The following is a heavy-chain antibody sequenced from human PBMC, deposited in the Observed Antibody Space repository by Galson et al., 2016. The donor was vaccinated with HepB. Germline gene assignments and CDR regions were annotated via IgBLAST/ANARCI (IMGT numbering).Heavy chain of an antibody. CDR2: IYHGGTT. J-gene: IGHJ6*02. CDR3: ARVRDYDFWSGFGMDV. V-gene: IGHV4-39*01. CDR1: GDSVSSSSYY. D-gene: IGHD3-3*01. Sequence: ETLSLTCTVSGDSVSSSSYYWGWIRQSPGKGLEWIGNIYHGGTTKNNPSLKSRITISVDTSKNQFSLKLSSVTAADTGVYYCARVRDYDFWSGFGMDVWGQGTTVTVSS.